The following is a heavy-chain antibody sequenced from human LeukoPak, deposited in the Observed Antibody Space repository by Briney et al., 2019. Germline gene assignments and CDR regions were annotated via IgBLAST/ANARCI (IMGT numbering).Heavy chain of an antibody. D-gene: IGHD2-15*01. Sequence: GGSLRLSCAASGFTFSSYWMSWVRQAPGKGLEWVANIKQDGSEKYYVDSVKGRFTISRDNAKNSLYLQMNSLRAEDTAVYYCARSPISCSGGSCYLHFFDYWGQGTLVTVSS. J-gene: IGHJ4*02. CDR3: ARSPISCSGGSCYLHFFDY. CDR2: IKQDGSEK. CDR1: GFTFSSYW. V-gene: IGHV3-7*01.